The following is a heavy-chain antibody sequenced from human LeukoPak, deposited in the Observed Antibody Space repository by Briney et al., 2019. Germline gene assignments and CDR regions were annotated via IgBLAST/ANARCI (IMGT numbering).Heavy chain of an antibody. CDR1: GYTPSDFS. Sequence: PPPSVKASCKLSGYTPSDFSMHCLRQAPGKGLEWMGGYDLEGGKTVYGTQFQGRVTMTEDMVKDKAYMDLSRPNSEDTALYFCATATRYDAADIWGQGTLVTVSS. CDR3: ATATRYDAADI. J-gene: IGHJ3*02. CDR2: YDLEGGKT. V-gene: IGHV1-24*01.